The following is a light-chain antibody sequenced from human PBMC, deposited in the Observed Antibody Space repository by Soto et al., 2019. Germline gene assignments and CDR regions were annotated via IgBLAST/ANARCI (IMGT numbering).Light chain of an antibody. J-gene: IGKJ3*01. V-gene: IGKV3-11*01. CDR3: QQRSPWPPIFT. CDR1: QSVGSS. Sequence: EIVLTQSPATLSLSPGERATLSCRASQSVGSSLAWYQQKPGQTPRLLMYDASKRATGVPARFSGSGSGTDFTLTISSLEPDDFAVYYCQQRSPWPPIFTFGPGTKVDIK. CDR2: DAS.